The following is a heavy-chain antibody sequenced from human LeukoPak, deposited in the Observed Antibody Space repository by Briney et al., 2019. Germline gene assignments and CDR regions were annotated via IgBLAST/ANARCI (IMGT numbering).Heavy chain of an antibody. J-gene: IGHJ4*02. D-gene: IGHD3-22*01. V-gene: IGHV1-2*02. CDR1: GYTFTGYY. Sequence: ASVKVSCKASGYTFTGYYMHWVRQAPGQGLEWMGWINPNSGGTNYAQKFQGRVTMTRDTSISTAYMELSRLRSDDTAVYYCARHRMGGYYDSSGYYYFDYWGQGTLVTVSS. CDR2: INPNSGGT. CDR3: ARHRMGGYYDSSGYYYFDY.